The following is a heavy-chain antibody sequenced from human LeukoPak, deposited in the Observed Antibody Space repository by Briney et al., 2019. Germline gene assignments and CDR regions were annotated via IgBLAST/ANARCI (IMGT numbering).Heavy chain of an antibody. Sequence: GASGMVCYKASGYTFTGCCIHWVRQAPGQGLEWMGGNNPNSGDTKYAQKVQGRVTMTRDTSISTAYMELNSLRSDDTAVYYCARYCSTAPCSEGDVYWGQGTLVTVSS. J-gene: IGHJ4*02. CDR3: ARYCSTAPCSEGDVY. CDR1: GYTFTGCC. V-gene: IGHV1-2*02. CDR2: NNPNSGDT. D-gene: IGHD2-2*01.